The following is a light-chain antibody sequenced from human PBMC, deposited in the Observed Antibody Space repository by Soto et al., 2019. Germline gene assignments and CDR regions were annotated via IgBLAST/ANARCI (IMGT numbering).Light chain of an antibody. CDR3: QSYDSSLSAYV. V-gene: IGLV1-40*01. J-gene: IGLJ1*01. CDR1: NSNIGAGYD. Sequence: QAVVTQPPSVSGAPGQRVTISCTGSNSNIGAGYDVHWYQQLPGTAPNLLIHDNSNRPSGVPDRFSGSKSGTSASLAITGLQAEDEADYYCQSYDSSLSAYVFGTGTKLTVL. CDR2: DNS.